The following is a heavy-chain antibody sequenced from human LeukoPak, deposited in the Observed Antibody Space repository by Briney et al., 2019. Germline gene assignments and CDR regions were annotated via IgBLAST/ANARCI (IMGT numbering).Heavy chain of an antibody. J-gene: IGHJ3*02. CDR2: ISYDGSNK. V-gene: IGHV3-30*18. Sequence: PGGSLRLSCAASGFTFSSYGMHWVRQAPGKGLEWVAVISYDGSNKYYADSVKGRFTTSRDNSKNTLYLQTNSLRAEDTAVYYCAKAMDIVVVVAAKGVDAFDIWGQGTMVTVSP. D-gene: IGHD2-15*01. CDR1: GFTFSSYG. CDR3: AKAMDIVVVVAAKGVDAFDI.